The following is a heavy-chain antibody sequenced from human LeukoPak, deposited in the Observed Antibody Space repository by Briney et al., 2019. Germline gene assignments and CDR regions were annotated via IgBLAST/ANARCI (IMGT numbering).Heavy chain of an antibody. CDR3: ARVGSWYYFDY. V-gene: IGHV4-59*01. CDR2: IDYSGNT. Sequence: SETLSLTCTVSGGSFSSYYWTWIRQPPGKGLEWIAYIDYSGNTNYSPSLKSRVTISVDTSRNQFSLKLSSVTAADTAVYYCARVGSWYYFDYWGQGTPVTVSS. CDR1: GGSFSSYY. D-gene: IGHD6-19*01. J-gene: IGHJ4*02.